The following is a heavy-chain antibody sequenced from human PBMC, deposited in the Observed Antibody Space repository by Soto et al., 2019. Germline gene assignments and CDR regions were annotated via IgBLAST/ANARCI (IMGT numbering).Heavy chain of an antibody. D-gene: IGHD3-9*01. Sequence: SETLSLTCAVYGGSFSGYYWSWIRQPPGKGLEWIGEINHSGSTNYNPSLKSRVTISVDTSKNQFSLKLSSVTAADTAVYYCARLFYGYYDILTGYRTDYWGQGTLVTVS. CDR1: GGSFSGYY. V-gene: IGHV4-34*01. J-gene: IGHJ4*02. CDR3: ARLFYGYYDILTGYRTDY. CDR2: INHSGST.